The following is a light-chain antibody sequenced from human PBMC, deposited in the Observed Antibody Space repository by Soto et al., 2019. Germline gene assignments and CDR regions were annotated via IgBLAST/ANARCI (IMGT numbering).Light chain of an antibody. CDR1: QIVRSN. V-gene: IGKV1-39*01. CDR3: QQTFSRPYT. Sequence: DIQITQSPSSLSASVGDRVTITCRASQIVRSNLNWYQQKPGKVPELLIYAASTLQPGVPSRFRGSGSGTDFTLTVSSLQPEDFATYHCQQTFSRPYTFGQGTKLEIE. CDR2: AAS. J-gene: IGKJ2*01.